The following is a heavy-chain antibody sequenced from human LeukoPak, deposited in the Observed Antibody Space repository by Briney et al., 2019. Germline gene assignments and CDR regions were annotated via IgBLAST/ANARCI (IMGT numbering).Heavy chain of an antibody. Sequence: SETLSLTCTVSGGSISSYYWSWIRQPPGKGLEWIGYIYYSGSTNYNPSLKSRVTISLDTSKNQFSLKLSSVTAAVSAVYYCARDLSLTTVAKWFDPWGQGTLVTVSS. CDR3: ARDLSLTTVAKWFDP. CDR2: IYYSGST. D-gene: IGHD4-11*01. V-gene: IGHV4-59*01. CDR1: GGSISSYY. J-gene: IGHJ5*02.